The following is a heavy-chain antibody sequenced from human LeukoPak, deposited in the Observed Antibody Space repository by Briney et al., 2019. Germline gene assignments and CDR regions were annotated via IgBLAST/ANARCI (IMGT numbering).Heavy chain of an antibody. J-gene: IGHJ3*02. CDR3: ARDRGMTTVTPDAFDI. Sequence: GGSLRLSCVGSGFTFSSYWMTWVRQAPGKGLEWVSSISSSSSYIYYADSVKGRFTISRDNAKNSLYLQMNSLRAEDTAVYYCARDRGMTTVTPDAFDIWGQGTMVTVSS. CDR2: ISSSSSYI. V-gene: IGHV3-21*01. D-gene: IGHD4-17*01. CDR1: GFTFSSYW.